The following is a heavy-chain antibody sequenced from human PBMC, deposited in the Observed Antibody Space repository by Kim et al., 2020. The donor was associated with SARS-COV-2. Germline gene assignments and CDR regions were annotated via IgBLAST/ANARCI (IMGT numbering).Heavy chain of an antibody. CDR3: ARHSISGYSSGWYVLDY. CDR2: IYYSGST. V-gene: IGHV4-39*01. D-gene: IGHD6-19*01. Sequence: SETLSLTCTVSGGSISSSSYYWGWIRQPPGKGLEWIGSIYYSGSTYYNPSLKSRVTISVDTSKNQFSLKLSSVTAADTAVYYCARHSISGYSSGWYVLDYWGQGTLVTVSS. CDR1: GGSISSSSYY. J-gene: IGHJ4*02.